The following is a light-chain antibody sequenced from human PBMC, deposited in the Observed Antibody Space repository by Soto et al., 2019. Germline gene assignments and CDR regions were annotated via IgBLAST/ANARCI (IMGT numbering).Light chain of an antibody. CDR3: SSYTSSSTFYV. V-gene: IGLV2-14*03. CDR2: DVS. J-gene: IGLJ1*01. CDR1: SSEVGASNY. Sequence: QSVLTQPPSVFGAPWKALTISCTGTSSEVGASNYVSWFQNHPGKAPKLMTYDVSNRPSGVSNRFSASKSGNTAFLTISWLQAEDEADYYCSSYTSSSTFYVFGTGTKVTVL.